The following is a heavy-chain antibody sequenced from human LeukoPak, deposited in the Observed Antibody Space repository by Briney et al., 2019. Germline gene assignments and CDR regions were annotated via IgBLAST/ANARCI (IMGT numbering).Heavy chain of an antibody. CDR2: ISYDGSNK. V-gene: IGHV3-30*04. CDR3: ARVSSMAGLY. CDR1: RFTFSTYA. J-gene: IGHJ4*02. D-gene: IGHD6-19*01. Sequence: GGSLRLSCAASRFTFSTYAMNWGRQAPGQGLEWVAVISYDGSNKYYADSVKGRFTISRDNSKNTLYLQMDSLRAEDTAVYYCARVSSMAGLYWGQGTLVTVSS.